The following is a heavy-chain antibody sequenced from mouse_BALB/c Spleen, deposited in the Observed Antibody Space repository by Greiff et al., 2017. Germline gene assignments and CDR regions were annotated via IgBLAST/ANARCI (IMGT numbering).Heavy chain of an antibody. CDR3: ARGYYDYDAEPLEFAY. J-gene: IGHJ3*01. V-gene: IGHV1S81*02. CDR2: INPSNGRT. D-gene: IGHD2-4*01. CDR1: GYTFTSYW. Sequence: QVQLQQPGAELVKPGASVKLSCKASGYTFTSYWMHWVKQRPGQGLEWIGEINPSNGRTNYNEKFKSKATLTVDKSSSTAYMQLSSLTSEDSAVYYCARGYYDYDAEPLEFAYWGRGTLVTVSA.